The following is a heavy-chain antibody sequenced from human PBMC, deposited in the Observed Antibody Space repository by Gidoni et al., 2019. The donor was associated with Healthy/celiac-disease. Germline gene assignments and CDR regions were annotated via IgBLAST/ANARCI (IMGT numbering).Heavy chain of an antibody. CDR3: ARRPLAYCGGDCYSEFDY. J-gene: IGHJ4*02. CDR1: GGTFSSYV. Sequence: QVHLAQSGAEVKKPGSSVKVSCKASGGTFSSYVISWVRQAPGQGLEWMGGIMPVCGTANYEQKFQGRVTMTADESTSTAYMELSSLRSEDTAVYYCARRPLAYCGGDCYSEFDYWGQGTLGTVSS. D-gene: IGHD2-21*01. CDR2: IMPVCGTA. V-gene: IGHV1-69*01.